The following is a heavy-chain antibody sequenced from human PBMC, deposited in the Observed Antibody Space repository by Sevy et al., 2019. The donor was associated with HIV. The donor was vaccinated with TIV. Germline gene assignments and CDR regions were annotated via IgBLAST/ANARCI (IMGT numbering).Heavy chain of an antibody. Sequence: GESLKISCKGSGYSFTSYWIGWVRQMPGKGLEWMGITYPGDSDTRYSPSFQGQVTISADNSISTAYLQWSSLKASDTGMYYCARREYISSSYYFDYWGQGTLVTVSS. CDR2: TYPGDSDT. CDR3: ARREYISSSYYFDY. D-gene: IGHD6-6*01. J-gene: IGHJ4*02. CDR1: GYSFTSYW. V-gene: IGHV5-51*01.